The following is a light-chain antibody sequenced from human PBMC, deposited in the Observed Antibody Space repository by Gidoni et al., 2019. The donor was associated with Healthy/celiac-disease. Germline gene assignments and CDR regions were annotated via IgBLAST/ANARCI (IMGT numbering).Light chain of an antibody. V-gene: IGLV2-14*03. Sequence: QSALTQPASVSGSPGQSITIPCTGTSSDVGGYNYVYWYQQHPVKAPKLMIYDVSNRPSGVSNRFSGSKSGNTASLTISGLQAEDEADYYCSSYTSSSTGVFGTGTKVTVL. J-gene: IGLJ1*01. CDR1: SSDVGGYNY. CDR3: SSYTSSSTGV. CDR2: DVS.